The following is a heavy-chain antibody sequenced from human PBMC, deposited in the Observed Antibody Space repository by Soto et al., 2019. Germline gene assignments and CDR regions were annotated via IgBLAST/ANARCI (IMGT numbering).Heavy chain of an antibody. CDR3: TTIPLGYCSSTSCYAVSVVPDY. CDR1: DFTFNNAW. Sequence: RDSCGAADFTFNNAWMSRVRQAPGKGLEWVGRIKSKTDGGTTDYAAPVKGRFTISRDDSKNTLYLQMNSLKTEDTAVYYCTTIPLGYCSSTSCYAVSVVPDYWGQGTLVTVPS. J-gene: IGHJ4*02. CDR2: IKSKTDGGTT. D-gene: IGHD2-2*01. V-gene: IGHV3-15*01.